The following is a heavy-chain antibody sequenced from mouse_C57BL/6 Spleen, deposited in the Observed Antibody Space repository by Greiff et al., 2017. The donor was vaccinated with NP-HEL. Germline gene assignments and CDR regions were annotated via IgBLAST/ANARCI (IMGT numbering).Heavy chain of an antibody. CDR1: GYSITSGYF. CDR2: ISYDGSN. CDR3: ARKAY. Sequence: ESGPGLVKPSQSLSLSCSVTGYSITSGYFRNLIRQLPGNILEWMGFISYDGSNNYNPSLKNRISVTRDTSKNQLFLKLNSVTTEETATYYCARKAYWGQGTLVTVSA. J-gene: IGHJ3*01. V-gene: IGHV3-6*01.